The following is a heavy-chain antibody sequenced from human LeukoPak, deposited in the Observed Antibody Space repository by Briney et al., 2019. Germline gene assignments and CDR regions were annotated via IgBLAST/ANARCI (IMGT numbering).Heavy chain of an antibody. V-gene: IGHV5-51*01. CDR1: GYIFTSYW. CDR2: IYPGDSDT. J-gene: IGHJ4*02. D-gene: IGHD2-2*01. CDR3: ARIYCSSTSCYSSPFDY. Sequence: GESLKISCKGSGYIFTSYWIGWVRQMPGKGLEWMGIIYPGDSDTRYSPSFQGQVTISADKSISTAYLQWSSLKASDTAMYYCARIYCSSTSCYSSPFDYWGQGTLVTVSS.